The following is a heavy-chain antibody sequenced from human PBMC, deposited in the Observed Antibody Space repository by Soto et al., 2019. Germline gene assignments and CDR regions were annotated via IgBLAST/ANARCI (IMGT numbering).Heavy chain of an antibody. Sequence: PGESLKISCKGSGYSFTSYWIGWVRRMPGKGLEWMGIIYPGDSDTRYSPSFQGQVTISADKSISTAYLQWSSLKASDTAMYYCARHEGYYGSPAAGLFDYWGQGTLVTVSS. CDR1: GYSFTSYW. J-gene: IGHJ4*02. CDR3: ARHEGYYGSPAAGLFDY. V-gene: IGHV5-51*01. D-gene: IGHD3-10*01. CDR2: IYPGDSDT.